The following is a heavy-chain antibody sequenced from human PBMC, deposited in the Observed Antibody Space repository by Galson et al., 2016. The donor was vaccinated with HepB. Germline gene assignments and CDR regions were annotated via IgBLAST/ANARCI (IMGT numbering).Heavy chain of an antibody. Sequence: SVKVSCKASGGTFNNYAISWVRQAPGQGLEWMGGTIPIFTTANYAEKFQGRVSITADETTSTSYLELGSLRSDDTAVYYCAHAGGYTYGYRGGSYFDSWAGEPWSASP. CDR2: TIPIFTTA. CDR1: GGTFNNYA. V-gene: IGHV1-69*13. J-gene: IGHJ4*02. D-gene: IGHD5-18*01. CDR3: AHAGGYTYGYRGGSYFDS.